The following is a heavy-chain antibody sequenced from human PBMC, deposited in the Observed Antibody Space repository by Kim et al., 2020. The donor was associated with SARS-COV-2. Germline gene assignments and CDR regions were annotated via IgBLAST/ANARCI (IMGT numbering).Heavy chain of an antibody. V-gene: IGHV1-3*01. CDR3: ARDYYDPPFDP. Sequence: TKYSRQVQGRVPITRDTAASTAYMELGSLRSEDTAVYYCARDYYDPPFDPWGQGTLVTVSS. J-gene: IGHJ5*02. D-gene: IGHD3-22*01. CDR2: T.